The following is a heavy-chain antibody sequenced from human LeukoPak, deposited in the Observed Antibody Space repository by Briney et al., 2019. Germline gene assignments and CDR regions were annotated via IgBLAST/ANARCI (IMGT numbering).Heavy chain of an antibody. D-gene: IGHD2-2*01. J-gene: IGHJ4*02. CDR1: GSTLTELS. V-gene: IGHV1-24*01. Sequence: ASVKVSCKVSGSTLTELSMHWVRQAPGKGLEWMGGFDPEDGETIYAQKFQGRVTMTEDTSTDTAYMELSSLRSEDTAVYYCATGYGGCSSTSCFLLFDYWGQGTLVTVSS. CDR3: ATGYGGCSSTSCFLLFDY. CDR2: FDPEDGET.